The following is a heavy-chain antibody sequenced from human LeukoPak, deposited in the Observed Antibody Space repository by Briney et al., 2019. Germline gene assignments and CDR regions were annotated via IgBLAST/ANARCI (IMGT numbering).Heavy chain of an antibody. CDR2: ITSSGGGT. Sequence: QSGGSLRLSCAASGFTFSSYAMSWVRQGPGKGLEWVSAITSSGGGTYYADSVKGRFTISRDNSKSTLYLQMNSLGVDDTALYYCATRIEQQLVPGGQGTLVTVSS. J-gene: IGHJ4*02. D-gene: IGHD6-6*01. CDR1: GFTFSSYA. V-gene: IGHV3-23*01. CDR3: ATRIEQQLVP.